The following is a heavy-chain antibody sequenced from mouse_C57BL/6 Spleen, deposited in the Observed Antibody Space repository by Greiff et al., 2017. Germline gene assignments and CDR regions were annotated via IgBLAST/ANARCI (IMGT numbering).Heavy chain of an antibody. Sequence: EVQLVESGGGLVKPGGSLKLSCAASGFTFSDYGMHWVRQAPEKGLEWVAYISSGSSTIYYADTVKGRSTISRDNAKNTLFLQMTSLRSEDTAMYYCAREGVVATDWDAMGCWGQGASVTVSS. D-gene: IGHD1-1*01. CDR1: GFTFSDYG. CDR2: ISSGSSTI. J-gene: IGHJ4*01. CDR3: AREGVVATDWDAMGC. V-gene: IGHV5-17*01.